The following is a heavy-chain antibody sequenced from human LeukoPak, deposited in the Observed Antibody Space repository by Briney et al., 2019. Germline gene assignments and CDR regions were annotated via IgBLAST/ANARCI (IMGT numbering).Heavy chain of an antibody. CDR1: GDSVSSNSGT. J-gene: IGHJ6*02. Sequence: SPTLSLTCAFSGDSVSSNSGTWNWLRQSPSTGLEWLGRTYYRSKWYNDYAVSVKSRITINPDTSKNHFSLQLNSVTPDDTAVYYCARGKSKRLDVWGQGTTVTVSS. CDR3: ARGKSKRLDV. V-gene: IGHV6-1*01. D-gene: IGHD5/OR15-5a*01. CDR2: TYYRSKWYN.